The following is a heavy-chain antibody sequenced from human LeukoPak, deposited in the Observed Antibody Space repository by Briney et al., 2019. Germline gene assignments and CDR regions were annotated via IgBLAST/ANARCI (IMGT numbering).Heavy chain of an antibody. Sequence: PGGSLRLSCAASGFTFSNYAIHWVRQAPGKGLEWVAVISYDGSNKYYADSVKGRFSISRDNSNNTLYLQMNSLRAEDTAVYYCARHSRGRWYVFDYWGQGTLVTVSS. CDR1: GFTFSNYA. V-gene: IGHV3-30-3*01. CDR2: ISYDGSNK. D-gene: IGHD6-13*01. J-gene: IGHJ4*02. CDR3: ARHSRGRWYVFDY.